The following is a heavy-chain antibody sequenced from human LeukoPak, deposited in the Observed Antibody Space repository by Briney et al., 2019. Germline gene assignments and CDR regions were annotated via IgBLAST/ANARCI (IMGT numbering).Heavy chain of an antibody. CDR2: INHSGST. Sequence: PSETLSLTCTVSGGSISSSSYYWSWIRQPPGKGLEWIGEINHSGSTNYNPSLKSRVTISVDTSKNQFSLKLSSVTAADTAVYYCARLGPWVSRLSLAAAPRDYWGQGTLVTVSS. CDR1: GGSISSSSYY. D-gene: IGHD6-13*01. J-gene: IGHJ4*02. V-gene: IGHV4-39*07. CDR3: ARLGPWVSRLSLAAAPRDY.